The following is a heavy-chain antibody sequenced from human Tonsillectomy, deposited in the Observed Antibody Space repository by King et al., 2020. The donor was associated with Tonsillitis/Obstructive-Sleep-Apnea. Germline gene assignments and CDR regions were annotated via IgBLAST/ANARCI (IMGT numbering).Heavy chain of an antibody. CDR2: IYYSGST. J-gene: IGHJ3*02. CDR1: GGSISSYY. CDR3: AREGIGLDAFYI. D-gene: IGHD2-21*01. Sequence: QLQESGPGLVKPSETLSLTCTVSGGSISSYYWSWIRQPPGKGLEWIGYIYYSGSTNYNPSLKSRVTISVDTSKNQFSLKLSSVTAADTAVYYCAREGIGLDAFYIWGQGTMVTVSS. V-gene: IGHV4-59*01.